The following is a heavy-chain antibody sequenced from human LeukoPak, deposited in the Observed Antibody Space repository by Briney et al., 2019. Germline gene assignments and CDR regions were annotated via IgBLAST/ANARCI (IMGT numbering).Heavy chain of an antibody. J-gene: IGHJ4*02. CDR1: GYRFTSYH. Sequence: ASVKVSCKASGYRFTSYHIHWVRQAPGQGLEWMGIIDPGYTATTYAQKFQGRLTMTTDTSTSAVYMELSSLRSEDTAVYYCARDGGNWGDTDYWGQGTLVTVSS. V-gene: IGHV1-46*01. CDR2: IDPGYTAT. D-gene: IGHD7-27*01. CDR3: ARDGGNWGDTDY.